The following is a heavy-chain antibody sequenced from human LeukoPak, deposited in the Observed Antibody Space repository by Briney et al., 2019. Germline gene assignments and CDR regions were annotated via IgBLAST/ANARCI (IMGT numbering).Heavy chain of an antibody. Sequence: GGSLRLSCAASGFTFSSYWMSWVRQAPGKGLEWVAYMNQLGNEKNYVDSVKGRFTISRDNAKNSLYLQMNSLRAEDTAVYYCARGTYYYEFWGQGTLVTVSS. D-gene: IGHD3-16*01. CDR1: GFTFSSYW. CDR2: MNQLGNEK. J-gene: IGHJ4*02. V-gene: IGHV3-7*04. CDR3: ARGTYYYEF.